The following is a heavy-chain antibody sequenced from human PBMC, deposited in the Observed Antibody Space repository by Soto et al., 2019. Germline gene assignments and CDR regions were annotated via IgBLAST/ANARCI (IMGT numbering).Heavy chain of an antibody. CDR3: AKDKEEYYDFWSGYFDF. CDR1: GFTFSSYG. CDR2: ISYDGRNK. Sequence: GGSLRLSCAASGFTFSSYGMHWVRQAPGKGLEWVAVISYDGRNKYHADSVKGRFTISRDNSKNTLYLQMDSLRAEDTAAYYCAKDKEEYYDFWSGYFDFWGQGTLVTVS. D-gene: IGHD3-3*01. J-gene: IGHJ4*02. V-gene: IGHV3-30*18.